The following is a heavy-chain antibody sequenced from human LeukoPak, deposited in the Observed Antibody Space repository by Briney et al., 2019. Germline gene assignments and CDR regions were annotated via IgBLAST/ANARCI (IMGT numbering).Heavy chain of an antibody. CDR2: IKQDGSEK. CDR1: GFTFSSYW. D-gene: IGHD3-10*01. Sequence: GGSLRLSCAASGFTFSSYWMSWVRQAPGKGLEWVANIKQDGSEKYYVDSVKGRFTISRDNAKNSLYLQMNSLRAEDTAVYYCAREIGGWSYGSGYYYYYGMDVWGQGTTVTVSS. CDR3: AREIGGWSYGSGYYYYYGMDV. J-gene: IGHJ6*02. V-gene: IGHV3-7*01.